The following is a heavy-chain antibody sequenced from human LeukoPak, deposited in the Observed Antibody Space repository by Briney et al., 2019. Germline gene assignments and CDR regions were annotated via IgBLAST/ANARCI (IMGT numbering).Heavy chain of an antibody. V-gene: IGHV3-49*03. D-gene: IGHD2-2*01. CDR3: SRATQPADY. CDR2: IRSKAYGGTT. CDR1: GFTFGDYA. Sequence: PGRSLRLSCTASGFTFGDYAMSWFRLAPGKGLEWVSFIRSKAYGGTTEYAASVEGRFTISRDDSKSIAYLRMNSLKIEDTAVYYCSRATQPADYWGQGTLVTVSS. J-gene: IGHJ4*02.